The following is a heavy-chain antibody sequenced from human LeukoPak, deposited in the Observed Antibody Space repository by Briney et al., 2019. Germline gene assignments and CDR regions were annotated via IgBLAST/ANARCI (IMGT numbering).Heavy chain of an antibody. Sequence: GGSLRLSCAASGFTFSSYGMHWVRQAPGKGLEWVAFIRYDGSNKYYADSVKGRFTISRDNSKNTLYLQMNSLRAEDTAVYYCAKYCSSTSCYTTPDYWGQGTLVTVSS. CDR3: AKYCSSTSCYTTPDY. CDR2: IRYDGSNK. J-gene: IGHJ4*02. CDR1: GFTFSSYG. V-gene: IGHV3-30*02. D-gene: IGHD2-2*02.